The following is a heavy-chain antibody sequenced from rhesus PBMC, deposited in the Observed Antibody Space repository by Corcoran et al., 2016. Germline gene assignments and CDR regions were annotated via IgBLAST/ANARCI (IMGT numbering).Heavy chain of an antibody. Sequence: EGPLVQSGAEVKKPGASVKFSCKASGYNLTGQYLHWVGQATGKGLEWMGSVDPEDGVAIHAQKFQDRVNSTADTSTDTAYMELSGLRSEDTAVYYCATGTWNNGYYFDYWGQGVLVTVSS. CDR3: ATGTWNNGYYFDY. CDR2: VDPEDGVA. D-gene: IGHD1-20*01. CDR1: GYNLTGQY. V-gene: IGHV1-111*02. J-gene: IGHJ4*01.